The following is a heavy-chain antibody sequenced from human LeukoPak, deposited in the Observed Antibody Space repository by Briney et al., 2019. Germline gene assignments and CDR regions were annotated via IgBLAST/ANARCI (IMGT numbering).Heavy chain of an antibody. CDR2: IYYSGSS. V-gene: IGHV4-39*07. CDR1: GGSISSRSYY. J-gene: IGHJ4*02. Sequence: PSETLSLTCTVSGGSISSRSYYWGWIRQPPGKGLEWIGSIYYSGSSYYNSSLRSRVSISVDTSKNHFSLKLTSVTAADTAVYYCVQDWAWGAFAYWGQGTLVTVSS. D-gene: IGHD7-27*01. CDR3: VQDWAWGAFAY.